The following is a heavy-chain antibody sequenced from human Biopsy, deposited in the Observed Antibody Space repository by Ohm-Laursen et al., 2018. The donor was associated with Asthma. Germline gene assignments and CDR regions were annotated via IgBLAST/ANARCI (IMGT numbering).Heavy chain of an antibody. CDR2: INSVFGTT. CDR1: GGTFNTYV. J-gene: IGHJ4*02. CDR3: ARKAGSCISRTCYSLDF. V-gene: IGHV1-69*13. D-gene: IGHD2-2*01. Sequence: ASVKVSCKPLGGTFNTYVIGWARQAPGQGLEWMGGINSVFGTTTYPQKFQDRVTIAADDSTSTVYMELSSLRSEDTAVYYCARKAGSCISRTCYSLDFWGQGTLVTVSS.